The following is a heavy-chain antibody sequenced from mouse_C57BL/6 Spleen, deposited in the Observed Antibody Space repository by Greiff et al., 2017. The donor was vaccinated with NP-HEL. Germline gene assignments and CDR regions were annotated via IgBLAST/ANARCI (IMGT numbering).Heavy chain of an antibody. CDR2: IDPETGGT. D-gene: IGHD2-5*01. CDR3: TRRGNSNYEFAY. CDR1: GYTFTDYE. Sequence: QVQLQQSGAELVRPGASVTLSCKASGYTFTDYEMHWVKQTPVHGLEWIGAIDPETGGTAYNQKFKGKAILTADKSSSTAYMELRSLTSEDSAVYYCTRRGNSNYEFAYWGQGTLVTVSA. J-gene: IGHJ3*01. V-gene: IGHV1-15*01.